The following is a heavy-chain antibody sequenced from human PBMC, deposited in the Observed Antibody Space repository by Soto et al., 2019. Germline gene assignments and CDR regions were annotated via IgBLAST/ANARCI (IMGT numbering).Heavy chain of an antibody. V-gene: IGHV1-3*01. CDR2: INAGNGNT. Sequence: GASVKVSCKASGYTFTSYAIHWVRQAPGQRLEWMGWINAGNGNTKYSQKFQGRVTITRDTSASTAYMELSSLRSEDTAVYYCARSIVVVTAADYWGQGTLVTV. D-gene: IGHD2-21*02. J-gene: IGHJ4*02. CDR3: ARSIVVVTAADY. CDR1: GYTFTSYA.